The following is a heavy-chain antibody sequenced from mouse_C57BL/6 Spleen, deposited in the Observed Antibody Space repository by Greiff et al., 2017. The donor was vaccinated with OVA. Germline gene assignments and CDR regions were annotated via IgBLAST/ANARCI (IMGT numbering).Heavy chain of an antibody. CDR3: AKMGYYGKGYWYFDV. D-gene: IGHD2-1*01. V-gene: IGHV1-53*01. CDR1: GYTFTSYW. J-gene: IGHJ1*03. Sequence: QVQLQQPGTELVKPGASVKLSCKASGYTFTSYWMHWVKQRPGQGLEWIGNINPSNGGTNYNEKFKSKATLTVDKSSSTAYMQLSSLTSEDSAVYYGAKMGYYGKGYWYFDVWGTGTTVTVSS. CDR2: INPSNGGT.